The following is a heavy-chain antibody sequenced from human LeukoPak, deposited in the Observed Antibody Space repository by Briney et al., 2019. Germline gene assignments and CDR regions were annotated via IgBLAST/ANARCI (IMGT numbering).Heavy chain of an antibody. CDR3: TTVIYSKPVDY. D-gene: IGHD4-11*01. J-gene: IGHJ4*02. CDR1: GFTFSNAW. CDR2: IKSKTDGETT. Sequence: GGSLRLSCAASGFTFSNAWMSWVRQAPGKGLEWVGRIKSKTDGETTDYAAPVKGRFTISRDDSKNTLYLQMNSLKTEDTAVYYCTTVIYSKPVDYWGQGTLVTVSS. V-gene: IGHV3-15*01.